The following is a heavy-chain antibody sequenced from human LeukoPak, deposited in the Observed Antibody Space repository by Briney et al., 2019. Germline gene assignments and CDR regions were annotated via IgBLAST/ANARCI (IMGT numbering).Heavy chain of an antibody. D-gene: IGHD1-26*01. J-gene: IGHJ6*02. V-gene: IGHV3-23*01. CDR2: ISGSGGAGT. Sequence: GGSLRLSCAGSGFTFSSYAMSWVRQTPGKWLEWVSTISGSGGAGTYYADSVKGRFTVSRDNSRNTLYLPMNSLRAEDTAVYYCVKDRGGSPFYGMDVWGQGTTVTVSS. CDR1: GFTFSSYA. CDR3: VKDRGGSPFYGMDV.